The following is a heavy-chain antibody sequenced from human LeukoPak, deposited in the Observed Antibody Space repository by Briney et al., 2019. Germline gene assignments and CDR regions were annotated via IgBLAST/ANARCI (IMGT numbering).Heavy chain of an antibody. Sequence: GGSLRLSCAASGFTFSSYGMHWVRQAPGKGLEWVAVISYDGSNKYYADSVKGRFTISRDNSKNTLYLQMNSLRAEDTAVYYCAKDLRYFDWLLTPNWFDPWGQGTLVTVSS. CDR3: AKDLRYFDWLLTPNWFDP. V-gene: IGHV3-30*18. J-gene: IGHJ5*02. CDR1: GFTFSSYG. CDR2: ISYDGSNK. D-gene: IGHD3-9*01.